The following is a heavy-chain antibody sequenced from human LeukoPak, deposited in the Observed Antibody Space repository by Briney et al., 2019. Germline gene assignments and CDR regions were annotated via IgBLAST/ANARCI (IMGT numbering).Heavy chain of an antibody. D-gene: IGHD3-16*01. CDR1: GFTFSSYS. V-gene: IGHV3-21*01. CDR3: ATDQLWGPLL. J-gene: IGHJ4*02. CDR2: ISSSSSYI. Sequence: KSGGSLRLSCAASGFTFSSYSMNWVRQAPGKGLEWVSSISSSSSYIYYADSVKGRFTISRDNAKNSLYLQMNSLRAEDTAVYYCATDQLWGPLLWGQGTLVTVSS.